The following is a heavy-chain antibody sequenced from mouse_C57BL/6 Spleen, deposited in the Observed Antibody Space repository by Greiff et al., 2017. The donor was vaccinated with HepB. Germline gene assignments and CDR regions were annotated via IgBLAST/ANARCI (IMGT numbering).Heavy chain of an antibody. Sequence: QVQLQQSGAELVRPGTSVKVSCKASGYAFTNYLIEWVKQRPGQGLEWIGVFNPVCGGTNYNEKFKDKATLTADKSASNAYMQRSSLTSEDSAVYFCARGGGYYAMDYWGQGTSVTVSS. CDR2: FNPVCGGT. J-gene: IGHJ4*01. CDR3: ARGGGYYAMDY. V-gene: IGHV1-54*01. CDR1: GYAFTNYL.